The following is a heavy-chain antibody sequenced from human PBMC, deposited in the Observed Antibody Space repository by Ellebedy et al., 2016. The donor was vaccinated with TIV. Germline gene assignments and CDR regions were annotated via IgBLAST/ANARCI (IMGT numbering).Heavy chain of an antibody. CDR2: IYPGDSDT. J-gene: IGHJ3*02. V-gene: IGHV5-51*01. Sequence: GESLKISXKGPGYSFTSYWIGWVRQMPGKGLEWMGIIYPGDSDTRYSPSFQGQVTISADKSISTAYLQWSGLKASDTAMYYCARHGTTYYDFWSGYHDAFDIWGQGTMVTVSS. CDR3: ARHGTTYYDFWSGYHDAFDI. D-gene: IGHD3-3*01. CDR1: GYSFTSYW.